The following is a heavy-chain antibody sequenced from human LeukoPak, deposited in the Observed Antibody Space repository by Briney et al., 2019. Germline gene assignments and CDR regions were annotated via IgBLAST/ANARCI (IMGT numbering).Heavy chain of an antibody. CDR3: ASGYSSGWYPFDY. V-gene: IGHV3-21*01. CDR1: GFTFSSYS. Sequence: GGSLRLSCAASGFTFSSYSMNWVRQAPGKGLEWVSSISSSTSYIYYADSVRGRFTISRDNAKNSLYLQMNSLRAEDTAVYYRASGYSSGWYPFDYWGQGTLVTVSS. CDR2: ISSSTSYI. D-gene: IGHD6-19*01. J-gene: IGHJ4*02.